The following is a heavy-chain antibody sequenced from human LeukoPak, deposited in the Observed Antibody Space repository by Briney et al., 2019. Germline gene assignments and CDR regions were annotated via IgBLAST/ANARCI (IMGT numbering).Heavy chain of an antibody. J-gene: IGHJ4*02. D-gene: IGHD4-17*01. CDR1: GGSISSYY. CDR3: ARRPTVTTFFDY. CDR2: IYNSGST. V-gene: IGHV4-59*01. Sequence: SETLSLTCTVSGGSISSYYWSWIRQPPGKGLEWIGYIYNSGSTNYNPSLKSRVTISVDTSKNQFSLKLSSVPAADTAVYYCARRPTVTTFFDYWGQGTLVTVSS.